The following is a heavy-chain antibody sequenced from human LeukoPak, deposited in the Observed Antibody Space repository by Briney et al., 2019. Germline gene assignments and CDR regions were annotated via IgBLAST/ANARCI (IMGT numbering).Heavy chain of an antibody. J-gene: IGHJ4*02. CDR1: GGSISSGSYY. CDR3: ARDSDCGGDCWVDY. V-gene: IGHV4-61*02. CDR2: IYTSGST. Sequence: PSETLSLTCTVPGGSISSGSYYWSWIRQPAGKGLEWIGRIYTSGSTNYNPSLKSRVTISVDTSKNQFSLKLSSVTAADTAVYYCARDSDCGGDCWVDYWGQGTLVTVSS. D-gene: IGHD2-21*01.